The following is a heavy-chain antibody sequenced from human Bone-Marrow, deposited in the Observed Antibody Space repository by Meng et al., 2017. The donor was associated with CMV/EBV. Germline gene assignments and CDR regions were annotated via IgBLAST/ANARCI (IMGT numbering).Heavy chain of an antibody. D-gene: IGHD6-13*01. Sequence: SETRSLTCAVYGWSFSGYSWTWIRKPPGKGLEWIGEINHTGSTYYNPSLKSRVTISVDTSKNQFSLKLSSVTAADTAVYYCARNIAAADFDYWGQGTLVTVSS. CDR1: GWSFSGYS. CDR3: ARNIAAADFDY. J-gene: IGHJ4*02. CDR2: INHTGST. V-gene: IGHV4-34*01.